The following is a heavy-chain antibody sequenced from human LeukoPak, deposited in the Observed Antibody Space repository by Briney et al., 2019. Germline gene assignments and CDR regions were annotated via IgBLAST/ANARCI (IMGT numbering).Heavy chain of an antibody. CDR3: VRDDSSGWYYFDY. CDR2: INQDGSEK. D-gene: IGHD6-19*01. Sequence: GGSLRLSCAASGFTFSSYWMSWVHQAPGKGLEWVANINQDGSEKNYVDSVKGRFTISRDNAKNSLYLQMNSLRAEDTAVYYCVRDDSSGWYYFDYWGQGTLVTASS. CDR1: GFTFSSYW. V-gene: IGHV3-7*03. J-gene: IGHJ4*02.